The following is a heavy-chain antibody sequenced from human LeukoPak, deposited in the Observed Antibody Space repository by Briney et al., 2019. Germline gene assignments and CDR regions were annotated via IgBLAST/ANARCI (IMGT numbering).Heavy chain of an antibody. Sequence: PSETLSLTCTVSGGSISSGDYYWSWIRQPPGKGLEWIGYIYYSGSTYYNPSLKSRVTISIDTSKNQFSLKLSSVTAADTAVYYCSSNYYGSGSYRSWDYWGQGTLVTVSS. V-gene: IGHV4-30-4*01. D-gene: IGHD3-10*01. CDR1: GGSISSGDYY. CDR2: IYYSGST. J-gene: IGHJ4*02. CDR3: SSNYYGSGSYRSWDY.